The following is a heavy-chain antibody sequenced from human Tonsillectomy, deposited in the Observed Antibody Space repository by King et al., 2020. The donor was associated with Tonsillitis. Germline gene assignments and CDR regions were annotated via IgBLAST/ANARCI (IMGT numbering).Heavy chain of an antibody. CDR1: GGSISSGGYY. J-gene: IGHJ1*01. CDR3: CGGGFSWVQH. CDR2: IYYSGRT. Sequence: QLQESGPGLVKPSQTLSLTCTVSGGSISSGGYYWSWIRQHPGKGLEWIGYIYYSGRTYYNTSLKSRVTISVDTSKKQFSLKLSSVTAADTALYYCCGGGFSWVQHWGQGTLVSVSS. D-gene: IGHD1-26*01. V-gene: IGHV4-31*03.